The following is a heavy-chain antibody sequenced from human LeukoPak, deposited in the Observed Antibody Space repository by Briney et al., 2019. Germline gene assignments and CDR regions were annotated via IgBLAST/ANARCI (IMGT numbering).Heavy chain of an antibody. Sequence: PGGSLRLSCAASGFTFSSYWMHWVRQAPGKGLVWVSRINTDGSSTSYADSVKGRFTISRDNAKNTLYVQMNSLRAEDTAVYYCARSLNSGSYSDYWGQGTLVTVSS. J-gene: IGHJ4*02. CDR1: GFTFSSYW. D-gene: IGHD1-26*01. V-gene: IGHV3-74*01. CDR2: INTDGSST. CDR3: ARSLNSGSYSDY.